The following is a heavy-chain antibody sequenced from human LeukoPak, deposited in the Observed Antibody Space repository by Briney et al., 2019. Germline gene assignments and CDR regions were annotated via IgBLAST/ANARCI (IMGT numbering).Heavy chain of an antibody. Sequence: TPSETLSLTCTVSGGSISSYYWSWIRQPPGKGLEWIGYIYYSGSTNYNPSLKSRVTISVGASNNQFSLKLTSVTAADTAVYYCASGDYGAGSPVMRYWGHGTLVIVSS. CDR1: GGSISSYY. CDR3: ASGDYGAGSPVMRY. V-gene: IGHV4-59*08. J-gene: IGHJ4*01. CDR2: IYYSGST. D-gene: IGHD3-10*01.